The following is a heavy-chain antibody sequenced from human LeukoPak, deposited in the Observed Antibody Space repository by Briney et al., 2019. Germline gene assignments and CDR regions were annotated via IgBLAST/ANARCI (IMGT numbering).Heavy chain of an antibody. D-gene: IGHD3-3*01. CDR3: AREFSGADGDFWSGYYEVYFDY. CDR2: IIPIFGTA. Sequence: SVKVSCKASGYTFTSYGISWVRQAPGQGLEWMGGIIPIFGTANYAQKFQGRVTITADESTSTAYMDLSSLRSEDTAVYYCAREFSGADGDFWSGYYEVYFDYWGQGTLVTVSS. CDR1: GYTFTSYG. J-gene: IGHJ4*02. V-gene: IGHV1-69*13.